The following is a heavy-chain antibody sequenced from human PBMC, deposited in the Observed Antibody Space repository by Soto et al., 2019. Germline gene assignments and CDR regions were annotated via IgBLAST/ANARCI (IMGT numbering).Heavy chain of an antibody. D-gene: IGHD6-13*01. CDR3: ASNIAAARYYYYYMDV. J-gene: IGHJ6*03. Sequence: QVQLVQSGAEVKKPGSSVKVSCKASGGTFSSYTISWVRQAPGQGLEWMGRIIPILGIANYAQKFQGRVTITAYKSTSTAYMELSSLRSEDTAVYYCASNIAAARYYYYYMDVWGKGTTVTVSS. CDR1: GGTFSSYT. V-gene: IGHV1-69*02. CDR2: IIPILGIA.